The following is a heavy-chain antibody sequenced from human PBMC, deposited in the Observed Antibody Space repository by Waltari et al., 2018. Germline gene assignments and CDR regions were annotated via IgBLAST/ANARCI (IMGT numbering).Heavy chain of an antibody. CDR1: GYTFTDYY. J-gene: IGHJ5*02. Sequence: QVQLVQSGAEVKKPGASVKVSCKASGYTFTDYYMHWVRQAPGQGLEWMGGINPNSGCTDYAQKFQGRVTMTRDTSISIAYMELSRLRSDDTAVYYCARDSVYSSSSDWFDPWGQGTLVTVAS. D-gene: IGHD6-6*01. V-gene: IGHV1-2*02. CDR3: ARDSVYSSSSDWFDP. CDR2: INPNSGCT.